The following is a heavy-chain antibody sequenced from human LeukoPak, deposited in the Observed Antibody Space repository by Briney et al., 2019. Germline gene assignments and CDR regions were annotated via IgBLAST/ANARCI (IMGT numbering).Heavy chain of an antibody. D-gene: IGHD6-6*01. J-gene: IGHJ6*03. CDR3: ARVGPYSSSSYYYYYMDV. V-gene: IGHV1-18*01. Sequence: ASVKVSCKASGYTFTSYGISWVRQAPGQGLEWMGWISAYNGNTNYAQKLQGRVTMTTDTSTSTAYMELRSLRSDDTAVYYCARVGPYSSSSYYYYYMDVWGKGTTVTVSS. CDR2: ISAYNGNT. CDR1: GYTFTSYG.